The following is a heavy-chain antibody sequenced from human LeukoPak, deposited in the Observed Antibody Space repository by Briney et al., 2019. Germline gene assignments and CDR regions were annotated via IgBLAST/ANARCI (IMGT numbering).Heavy chain of an antibody. CDR2: FDPEDGET. CDR3: ARKIVGANPGDYYYYYGMDV. Sequence: GASVKVSCKVSGYTLTELSMHWVRQAPGKGLEWMGGFDPEDGETIYAQKFQGRVTMTEDTSTDTAYMELSSLRSEDTAVYYCARKIVGANPGDYYYYYGMDVWGQGTTVTVSS. J-gene: IGHJ6*02. CDR1: GYTLTELS. V-gene: IGHV1-24*01. D-gene: IGHD1-26*01.